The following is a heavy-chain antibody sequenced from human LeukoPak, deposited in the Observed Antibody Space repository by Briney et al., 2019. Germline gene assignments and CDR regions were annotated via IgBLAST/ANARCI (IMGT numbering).Heavy chain of an antibody. CDR2: IIPIFGTA. CDR3: ARESRNSNQMGLFDY. CDR1: GGTFSSYA. J-gene: IGHJ4*02. D-gene: IGHD2/OR15-2a*01. V-gene: IGHV1-69*13. Sequence: SSVTVSFKASGGTFSSYAISWVRQAPGQGLEWMGGIIPIFGTANYAQKFQGRVTITADESTSTAYMELSSLRSEDTAVYYCARESRNSNQMGLFDYWGQGTLVTVSS.